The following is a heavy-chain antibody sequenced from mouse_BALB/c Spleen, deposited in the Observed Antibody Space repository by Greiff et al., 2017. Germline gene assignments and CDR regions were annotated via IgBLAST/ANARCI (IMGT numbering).Heavy chain of an antibody. V-gene: IGHV14-3*02. CDR2: IDPANGNT. Sequence: VQLQQSGAELVKPGASVKLSCTASGFNIKDTYMHWVKQRPEQGLEWIGRIDPANGNTKYDPKFQGKATITADTSSNTAYLQLSSLTSEDTAVYYCAPYDYDVKNDGGQGTTLTVAS. CDR3: APYDYDVKND. J-gene: IGHJ2*01. CDR1: GFNIKDTY. D-gene: IGHD2-4*01.